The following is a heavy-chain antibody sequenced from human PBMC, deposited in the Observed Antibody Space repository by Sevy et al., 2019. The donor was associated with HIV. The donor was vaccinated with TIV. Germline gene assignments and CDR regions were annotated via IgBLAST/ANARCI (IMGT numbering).Heavy chain of an antibody. Sequence: GGSLRLSCAASGFTLSSYSMNWVRQAPGKGLEWVSYISGSSSTIYYADSVKGRFTISRDNAKNSLYLQMNSLRDEDTAVYYCARDPDVDTAMVVDYWGQGTLVTVSS. D-gene: IGHD5-18*01. V-gene: IGHV3-48*02. CDR2: ISGSSSTI. CDR1: GFTLSSYS. J-gene: IGHJ4*02. CDR3: ARDPDVDTAMVVDY.